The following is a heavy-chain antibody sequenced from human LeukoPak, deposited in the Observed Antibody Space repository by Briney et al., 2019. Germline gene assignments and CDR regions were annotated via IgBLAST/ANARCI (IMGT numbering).Heavy chain of an antibody. Sequence: ASVKVSCKASGYTFTGYYMHWVRQAPGQGLEWMGWINPNSGGTNYAQKFQGRVTMTRDTSTSTVYMELSSLRSEDTAVYYCARDRLEWELLEHWFDPWGQGTLVTVSS. J-gene: IGHJ5*02. CDR2: INPNSGGT. V-gene: IGHV1-2*02. CDR3: ARDRLEWELLEHWFDP. D-gene: IGHD1-26*01. CDR1: GYTFTGYY.